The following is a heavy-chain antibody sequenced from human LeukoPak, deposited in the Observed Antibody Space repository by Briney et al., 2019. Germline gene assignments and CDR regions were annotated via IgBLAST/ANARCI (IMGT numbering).Heavy chain of an antibody. J-gene: IGHJ4*02. CDR3: ARGGGDYYGSGSYYI. D-gene: IGHD3-10*01. CDR1: GGTFSSYA. Sequence: ASVKVSCKASGGTFSSYAISWVRQAPGQGLEWMGGIIPIFGTANYAQKFQGRVTITADESTSTAYMELSSLRSEDTAVYYCARGGGDYYGSGSYYIWGQGTLVTVSS. V-gene: IGHV1-69*13. CDR2: IIPIFGTA.